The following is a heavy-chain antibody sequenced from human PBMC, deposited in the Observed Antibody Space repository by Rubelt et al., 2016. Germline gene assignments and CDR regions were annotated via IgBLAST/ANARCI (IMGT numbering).Heavy chain of an antibody. J-gene: IGHJ3*02. CDR1: GGSISSYY. CDR3: ARHSSSSWAFDI. V-gene: IGHV4-59*08. Sequence: QVQLQESGPGLVKPSETLSLTCAVSGGSISSYYWSWIRQPPGKGLEWIGYIYYSGSTNYNPSLKSRVPISVAPSKTQFSLRLSSVTAADTAVYYCARHSSSSWAFDIWGQGTMVTVSS. CDR2: IYYSGST. D-gene: IGHD6-6*01.